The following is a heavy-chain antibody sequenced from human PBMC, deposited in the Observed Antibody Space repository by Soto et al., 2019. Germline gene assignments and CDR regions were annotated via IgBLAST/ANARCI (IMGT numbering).Heavy chain of an antibody. CDR1: GFTFSSYS. Sequence: GGSLRLSCAASGFTFSSYSMNWVRQAPGKGLEWVSSTSSSSSYIYYADSVKGRFTISRDNAKNSLYLQMNSLRAEDTAVYYCARDKQQLVRTDDYWGQGTLVTVSS. CDR2: TSSSSSYI. CDR3: ARDKQQLVRTDDY. V-gene: IGHV3-21*01. D-gene: IGHD6-13*01. J-gene: IGHJ4*02.